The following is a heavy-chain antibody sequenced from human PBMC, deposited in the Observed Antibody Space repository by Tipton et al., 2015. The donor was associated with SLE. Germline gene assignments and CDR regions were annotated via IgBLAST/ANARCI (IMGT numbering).Heavy chain of an antibody. CDR3: ARFRPSRTKTITIFEH. Sequence: QLVQSGAEVKKPGASVKVSCKASGYTFTGYYMHWVRQAPGQGLEWMGRINPNSGGTNYAQKFQGRVTMTRDTSISTAYMELSRLRSGDTAVYYCARFRPSRTKTITIFEHWGQGTLVTVSS. V-gene: IGHV1-2*06. CDR1: GYTFTGYY. D-gene: IGHD3-3*01. CDR2: INPNSGGT. J-gene: IGHJ1*01.